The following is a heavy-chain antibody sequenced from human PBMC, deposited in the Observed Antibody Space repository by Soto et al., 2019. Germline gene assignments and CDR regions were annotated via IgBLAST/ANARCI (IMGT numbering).Heavy chain of an antibody. V-gene: IGHV4-34*01. J-gene: IGHJ6*02. D-gene: IGHD6-6*01. CDR3: ARLAARQFHYGMDV. CDR1: GGSFSTYY. CDR2: INHSGST. Sequence: SETLSLTCAVYGGSFSTYYWSWIRQPPGKGLEWIGEINHSGSTNYNPSLKSRVTISVDTSKNQFSLKVSSVTAADTAVYYCARLAARQFHYGMDVWGQGTTVTVSS.